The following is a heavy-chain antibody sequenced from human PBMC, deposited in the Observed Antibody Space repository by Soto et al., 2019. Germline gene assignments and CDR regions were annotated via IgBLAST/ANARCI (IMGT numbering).Heavy chain of an antibody. Sequence: QVQLVESGGGVVQPGAFLRVSCVGSGFTFRSYVIHWVRQAPGKGLEWVALTSYDGSDKYYGDSVWGRFTISRDNSRNTVDLQMDSLRLEDTALYYCARWGTTGGLDVWGQGTLVSVSS. V-gene: IGHV3-30*19. J-gene: IGHJ1*01. CDR2: TSYDGSDK. CDR1: GFTFRSYV. D-gene: IGHD3-16*01. CDR3: ARWGTTGGLDV.